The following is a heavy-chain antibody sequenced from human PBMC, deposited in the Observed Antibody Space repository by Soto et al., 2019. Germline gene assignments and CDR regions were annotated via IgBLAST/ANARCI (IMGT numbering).Heavy chain of an antibody. J-gene: IGHJ6*01. CDR2: INPDGSVE. CDR1: GFNFSNYW. CDR3: VREGASLINLFFGKDV. Sequence: PGGSLRLSCAASGFNFSNYWMSWVRQAPGKGLEWVANINPDGSVEYYADSLKGRFTISRDTARNSLYLQMNCLGAEDTAVYYCVREGASLINLFFGKDVWGQGTTVTVSS. V-gene: IGHV3-7*01. D-gene: IGHD2-8*01.